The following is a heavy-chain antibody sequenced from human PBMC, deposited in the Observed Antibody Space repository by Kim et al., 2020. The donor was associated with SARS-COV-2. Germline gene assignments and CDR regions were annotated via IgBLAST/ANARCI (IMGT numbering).Heavy chain of an antibody. CDR3: ARGGGQDSSKWYFDY. D-gene: IGHD3-22*01. CDR2: ISAGNGNT. CDR1: GYTFTTYV. Sequence: ASVKVSCKASGYTFTTYVMHWVRQAPGQRLEWMGWISAGNGNTKYSQRFQGRATITRETSASTAYMELSDLRSEDTAVYYCARGGGQDSSKWYFDYWGQGTLVTVSS. V-gene: IGHV1-3*01. J-gene: IGHJ4*02.